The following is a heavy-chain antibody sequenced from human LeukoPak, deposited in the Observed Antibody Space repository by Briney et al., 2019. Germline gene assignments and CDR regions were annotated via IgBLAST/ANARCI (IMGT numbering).Heavy chain of an antibody. CDR2: INHDGGDT. D-gene: IGHD5-18*01. V-gene: IGHV3-64D*06. Sequence: GGSLRLSCAASGFTFSSYAMSWVRQAPGKGLEYVSGINHDGGDTYYADSVKGRFTISRDNSKNTLFLQLSSLRAEDTVDYHCVKSAGYSYGYGGLDYWGQGTLVTVSS. CDR3: VKSAGYSYGYGGLDY. CDR1: GFTFSSYA. J-gene: IGHJ4*02.